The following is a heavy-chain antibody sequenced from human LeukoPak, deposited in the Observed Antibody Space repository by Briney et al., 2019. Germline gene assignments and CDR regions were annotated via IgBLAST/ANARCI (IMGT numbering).Heavy chain of an antibody. CDR3: AKDESAVVPTSLFDY. CDR1: GFTFSIYA. V-gene: IGHV3-23*01. D-gene: IGHD3-22*01. J-gene: IGHJ4*02. CDR2: ISGSGGST. Sequence: GGSLRLSCAASGFTFSIYAMSWVRQAPGKGLEWVSAISGSGGSTYYADSVKGRFTVSRDNSKNTLYLQMNSLRAEDTAVYYCAKDESAVVPTSLFDYWGQGTLVTVSS.